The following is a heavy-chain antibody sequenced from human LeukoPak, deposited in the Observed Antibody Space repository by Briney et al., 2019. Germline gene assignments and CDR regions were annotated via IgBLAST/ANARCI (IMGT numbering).Heavy chain of an antibody. CDR1: GFTFSSYS. CDR3: ARDPGYYDWYFDL. Sequence: GGSLRLSCAASGFTFSSYSMNWVRQAPGKGLEWVSSISSSSSYIYYADSVKGRFTISRDNSKNTLYLQMNSLRAEDTAVYYCARDPGYYDWYFDLWARGTLVTVSS. D-gene: IGHD2/OR15-2a*01. V-gene: IGHV3-21*01. CDR2: ISSSSSYI. J-gene: IGHJ2*01.